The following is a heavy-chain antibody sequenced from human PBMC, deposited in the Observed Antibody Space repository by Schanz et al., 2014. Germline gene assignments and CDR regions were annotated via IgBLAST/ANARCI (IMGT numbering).Heavy chain of an antibody. V-gene: IGHV3-30*02. Sequence: QVHLVESGGGVVQPGGSLRLSCGASGFSLGDYGMHWVRQAPGKGLEWVAVIWYDGNNKFYADSVKGRFTISRDNSKNTLYLQMNSLRTEDTALYYCAKDMHKDYGGKPQAFDIWGQGTMVTVSS. D-gene: IGHD4-17*01. CDR3: AKDMHKDYGGKPQAFDI. CDR2: IWYDGNNK. J-gene: IGHJ3*02. CDR1: GFSLGDYG.